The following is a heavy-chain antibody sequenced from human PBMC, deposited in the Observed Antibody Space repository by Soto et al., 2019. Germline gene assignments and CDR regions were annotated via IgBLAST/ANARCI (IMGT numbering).Heavy chain of an antibody. Sequence: EVQLVESGGGLVQPGGSLRLSCAASGFTFSRHWMTWVRQAPGKGLEWVANINPDGSEKFSVDSVKGRFTISRDNAKNSLYLPLNSLMAEDTAVYFCAWCYSSTPLFEDYFDYWGQGAMVTVSS. D-gene: IGHD6-13*01. J-gene: IGHJ4*02. V-gene: IGHV3-7*01. CDR2: INPDGSEK. CDR1: GFTFSRHW. CDR3: AWCYSSTPLFEDYFDY.